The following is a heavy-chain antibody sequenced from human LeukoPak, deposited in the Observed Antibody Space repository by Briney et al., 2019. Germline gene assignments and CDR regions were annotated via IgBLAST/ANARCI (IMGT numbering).Heavy chain of an antibody. Sequence: SETLSLTCAVSGGSISSGNWWSWVRQPPGKGLEWIGEIYHSGSTNHNPSLKSRVTMSVDKSKNQFSLKLTSVTAADTAVYYCARIGNYYFDYWGQGTLVTVSS. V-gene: IGHV4-4*02. CDR2: IYHSGST. CDR1: GGSISSGNW. J-gene: IGHJ4*02. D-gene: IGHD1-1*01. CDR3: ARIGNYYFDY.